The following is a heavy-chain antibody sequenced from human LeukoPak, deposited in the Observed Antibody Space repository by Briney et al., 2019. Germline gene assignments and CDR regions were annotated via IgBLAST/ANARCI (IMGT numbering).Heavy chain of an antibody. V-gene: IGHV1-2*02. D-gene: IGHD4-17*01. Sequence: ASVKVSCKASGYTFTGYYMHWVRQAPGQGLEWMGWINPNSGGTNYAKKFQGGVTMTRDTSISTAYMELSRLRSDDTAVYYCARVFSYGDYGMGGYYFDYWGQGTLVTVSS. J-gene: IGHJ4*02. CDR1: GYTFTGYY. CDR2: INPNSGGT. CDR3: ARVFSYGDYGMGGYYFDY.